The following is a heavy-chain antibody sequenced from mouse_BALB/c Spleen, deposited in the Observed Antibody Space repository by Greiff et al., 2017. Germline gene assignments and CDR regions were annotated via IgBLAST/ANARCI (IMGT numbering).Heavy chain of an antibody. CDR3: ARREVRRGYAMDY. CDR1: GFNIKDTY. CDR2: IDPANGNT. D-gene: IGHD2-14*01. Sequence: EVQLQQSGAELVKPGASVKLSCTASGFNIKDTYMHWVKQRPEQGLEWIGRIDPANGNTKYDPKFQGKATITADTSSNTAYLQLSSLTSEDTAVYYCARREVRRGYAMDYWGQGTSVTVSS. J-gene: IGHJ4*01. V-gene: IGHV14-3*02.